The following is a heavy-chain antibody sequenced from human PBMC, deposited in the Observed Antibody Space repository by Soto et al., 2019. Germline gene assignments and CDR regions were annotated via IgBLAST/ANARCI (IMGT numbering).Heavy chain of an antibody. V-gene: IGHV4-30-4*01. D-gene: IGHD7-27*01. Sequence: QVQLQESGPGLVKPSQTLSLTCTVSGGSITSDYSCWGWIRQPPGEGLEWIGHIFDSGTTYTNPSLRSQVAISLDTSTNHFSLTLSSVTAADTAVYYCARGPSGDKVHYWGQGALVTVSS. CDR3: ARGPSGDKVHY. J-gene: IGHJ4*02. CDR2: IFDSGTT. CDR1: GGSITSDYSC.